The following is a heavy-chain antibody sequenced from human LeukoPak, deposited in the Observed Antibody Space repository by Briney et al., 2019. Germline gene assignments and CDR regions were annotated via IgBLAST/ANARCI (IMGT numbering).Heavy chain of an antibody. CDR3: ARDFDMGITPGDDFDF. J-gene: IGHJ4*02. CDR2: IKEDGTYT. V-gene: IGHV3-74*01. D-gene: IGHD3-9*01. Sequence: HPGGSLRLSWAAAGLSFSKYWMHWVRQTPGEGLVWVARIKEDGTYTSYADSVKGRFTISRDNARNTVFLQMNSLRAEDTAVYYCARDFDMGITPGDDFDFWGQGTLVTVSS. CDR1: GLSFSKYW.